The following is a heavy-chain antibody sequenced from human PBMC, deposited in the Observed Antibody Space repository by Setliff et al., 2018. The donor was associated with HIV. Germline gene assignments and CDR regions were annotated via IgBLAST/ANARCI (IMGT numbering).Heavy chain of an antibody. D-gene: IGHD2-2*01. CDR3: ARGRSCSSSSCYLVYYYYYGMDV. CDR1: GGPLNSRNW. V-gene: IGHV4-4*02. CDR2: VFHTGST. J-gene: IGHJ6*02. Sequence: PSETLSLTCAVSGGPLNSRNWWSWVRQPPGKGLEWIGEVFHTGSTNYNPSLKSRVTISVDTSKNQFSLRLSSVTAADTAVYYCARGRSCSSSSCYLVYYYYYGMDVWGHGSTVTVSS.